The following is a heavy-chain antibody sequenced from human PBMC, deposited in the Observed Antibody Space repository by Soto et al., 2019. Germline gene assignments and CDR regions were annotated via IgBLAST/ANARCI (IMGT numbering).Heavy chain of an antibody. CDR1: GFTFETSW. CDR3: VRERISS. Sequence: EVQLVESGGGLVQPGGSLRLSCAASGFTFETSWMTWVRQAPGKGLEWVANIKQDGSEKYYVDSVKGRFTISRDNAKNSLYLQMNSLRVEDTAVYFCVRERISSRGQGTLVTVSS. V-gene: IGHV3-7*01. D-gene: IGHD2-15*01. CDR2: IKQDGSEK. J-gene: IGHJ4*02.